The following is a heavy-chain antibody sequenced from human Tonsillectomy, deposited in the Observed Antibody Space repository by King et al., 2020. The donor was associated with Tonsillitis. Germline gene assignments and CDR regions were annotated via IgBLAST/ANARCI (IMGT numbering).Heavy chain of an antibody. J-gene: IGHJ4*02. CDR1: GFTFSSYG. CDR3: AKDRGEMATIGFDY. D-gene: IGHD5-24*01. V-gene: IGHV3-30*18. CDR2: ISYDGSNK. Sequence: VQLVESGGGVVQPGRSLRLSCAASGFTFSSYGMHWVRQAPGKGLEWVAVISYDGSNKYYADSVKGRFTISGDNSKNTLYLQMNSLRAEDTAVYYCAKDRGEMATIGFDYWGQGTLVTVSS.